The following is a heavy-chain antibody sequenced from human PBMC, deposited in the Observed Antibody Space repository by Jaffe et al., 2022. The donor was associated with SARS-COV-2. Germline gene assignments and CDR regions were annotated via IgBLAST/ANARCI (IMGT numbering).Heavy chain of an antibody. CDR1: GFTFSGYA. V-gene: IGHV3-30*04. J-gene: IGHJ4*02. Sequence: QVQLVESGGGVVQFGRSLRLSCVASGFTFSGYAMHWIRQAPGKGLEWVTVISHDASYSHSRDSVKGRFTITRDNSKNTLYLQMNSLRADDSAVYYCVGSSNNYFDYWGRGTLVTVSS. CDR3: VGSSNNYFDY. D-gene: IGHD3-10*01. CDR2: ISHDASYS.